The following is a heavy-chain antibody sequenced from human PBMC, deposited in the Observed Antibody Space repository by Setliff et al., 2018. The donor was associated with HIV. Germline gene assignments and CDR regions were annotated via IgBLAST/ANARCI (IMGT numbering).Heavy chain of an antibody. CDR3: ARLGDYDSSGYSWFDY. Sequence: SETLSLTCSVSGGSVSSVNYYWSWIRQPPGKGLEWIGYIHYTGSTTYNPSLKSRVTISVDTSKNQFSLELSSVTAADTAVYYCARLGDYDSSGYSWFDYWGQGTLVTVSS. CDR2: IHYTGST. V-gene: IGHV4-61*01. D-gene: IGHD3-22*01. J-gene: IGHJ4*02. CDR1: GGSVSSVNYY.